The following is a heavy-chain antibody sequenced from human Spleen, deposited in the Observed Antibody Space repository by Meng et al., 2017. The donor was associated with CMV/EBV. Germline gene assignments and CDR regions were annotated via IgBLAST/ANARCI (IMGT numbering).Heavy chain of an antibody. Sequence: ASVKVSCKASGYTYIGYYIHWVRQAPGQGLEWMGWINPDSGVSSYAQRFQGRVTMASDTSITTAYMEMSGLRSDDTAVYYCARGEGSFGEELDFLNGYSQYYGMDVWGQGTTVTVSS. CDR3: ARGEGSFGEELDFLNGYSQYYGMDV. J-gene: IGHJ6*02. CDR1: GYTYIGYY. CDR2: INPDSGVS. V-gene: IGHV1-2*02. D-gene: IGHD3-3*01.